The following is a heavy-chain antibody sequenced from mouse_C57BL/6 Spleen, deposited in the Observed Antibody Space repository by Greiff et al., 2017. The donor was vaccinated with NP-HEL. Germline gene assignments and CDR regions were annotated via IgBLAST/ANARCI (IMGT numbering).Heavy chain of an antibody. V-gene: IGHV1-9*01. CDR1: GYTFTGYW. CDR3: ARYGSNSFAY. Sequence: QVQLQQSGAELMKPGASVKLSCKATGYTFTGYWIEWVKQRPGHGLEWIGEILPGSGSTNYNAKFKGKATFTADTSSNTAYMQLSSLTTEDSAIYYCARYGSNSFAYWGQGTLVTVSA. J-gene: IGHJ3*01. CDR2: ILPGSGST. D-gene: IGHD1-1*01.